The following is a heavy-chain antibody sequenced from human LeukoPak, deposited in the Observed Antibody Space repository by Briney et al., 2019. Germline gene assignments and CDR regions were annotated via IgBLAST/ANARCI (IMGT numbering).Heavy chain of an antibody. D-gene: IGHD3-10*01. CDR1: GFSFSSYW. CDR2: IRQDESER. J-gene: IGHJ6*03. Sequence: GGSPRLSCEGSGFSFSSYWMTWVRQLPGKGPEWVANIRQDESERYFADSVKGRFTISRDNAKKSVYLHMGSLRAEDTALYYCARLSAYYYGSYFYYYMDVWGKGTTVTVSS. V-gene: IGHV3-7*01. CDR3: ARLSAYYYGSYFYYYMDV.